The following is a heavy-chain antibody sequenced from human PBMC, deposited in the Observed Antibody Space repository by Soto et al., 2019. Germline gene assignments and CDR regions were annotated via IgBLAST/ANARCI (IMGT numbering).Heavy chain of an antibody. D-gene: IGHD6-13*01. CDR2: IYPGDSDT. CDR1: GYSFTSYW. CDR3: VRHLRPGSSSWYALLGFDY. J-gene: IGHJ4*02. Sequence: PGESLKISCKGSGYSFTSYWIGWVRQMPGKGLEWMGIIYPGDSDTRYSPSFQGQVTISADKSISTAYLQWSSLKASDTAMYYCVRHLRPGSSSWYALLGFDYWGQGTLVTVSS. V-gene: IGHV5-51*01.